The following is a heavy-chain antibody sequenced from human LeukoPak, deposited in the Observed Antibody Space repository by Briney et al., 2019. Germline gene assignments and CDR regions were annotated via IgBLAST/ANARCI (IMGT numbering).Heavy chain of an antibody. D-gene: IGHD3-10*01. CDR3: AVAYYYGSVDAFDI. CDR2: INSDINYI. Sequence: PGGSLRLSCAASGFTFRSYSMNWVRQAPGKGLEWVSSINSDINYIYYADSVQGRFTISRDNAKNSLYLQMNSLRAEDTAVYYSAVAYYYGSVDAFDIWGQGTKVTVSS. CDR1: GFTFRSYS. J-gene: IGHJ3*02. V-gene: IGHV3-21*01.